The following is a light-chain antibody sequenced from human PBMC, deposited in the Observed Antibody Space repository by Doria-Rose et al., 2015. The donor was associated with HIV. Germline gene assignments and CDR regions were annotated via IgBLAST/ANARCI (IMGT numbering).Light chain of an antibody. Sequence: DIRMTQSPESLGMSLGERAALNCQSNQSLLYTSKNYLAWYQQKPGQPPKLLIYWASTRQSVVPARFSGSGSGTDFTLTISSLEAEDVAVYYCQQYYDTPSFGPGTTVDIK. CDR1: QSLLYTSKNY. CDR2: WAS. J-gene: IGKJ3*01. CDR3: QQYYDTPS. V-gene: IGKV4-1*01.